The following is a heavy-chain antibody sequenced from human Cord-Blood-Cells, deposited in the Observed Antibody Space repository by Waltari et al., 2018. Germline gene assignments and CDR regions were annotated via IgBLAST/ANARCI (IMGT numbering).Heavy chain of an antibody. CDR1: GGTFSSYA. CDR2: IIPIFGTA. CDR3: ARDLELGGGY. D-gene: IGHD3-16*01. Sequence: QVQLVQSGAEVKKPGCSVTVSCKASGGTFSSYALNWVRQAPGQGLEWMGGIIPIFGTANYAQKFQGRVTITADESTSTAYMELSSLRSEDTAVYYCARDLELGGGYWGQGTLVTVSS. V-gene: IGHV1-69*01. J-gene: IGHJ4*02.